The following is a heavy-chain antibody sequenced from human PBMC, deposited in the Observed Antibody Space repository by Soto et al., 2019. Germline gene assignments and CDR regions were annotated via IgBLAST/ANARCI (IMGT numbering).Heavy chain of an antibody. V-gene: IGHV5-51*01. D-gene: IGHD6-13*01. Sequence: PGESLKISCKGSGYSFTSYSIGWVRQMPGKGLEWMGIIYPGDSDTRYSPSFQGQVTISADKSISTAYLQWSSLKASDTAMYYCARTSAAGKYYYGMDAWGQGTSVTLSS. CDR3: ARTSAAGKYYYGMDA. CDR1: GYSFTSYS. J-gene: IGHJ6*02. CDR2: IYPGDSDT.